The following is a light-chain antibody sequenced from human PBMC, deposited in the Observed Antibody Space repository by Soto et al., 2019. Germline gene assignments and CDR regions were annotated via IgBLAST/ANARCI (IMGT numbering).Light chain of an antibody. Sequence: EIGLTQSPCTLSLSPGERATLSCRAGERLSPVYLAWYQQRPGQPPRLLIYDASNRATGIPARFSGSGSGTDFTLTISSLEPEDFALYYCQQRSNWPHTFGQGTKV. CDR3: QQRSNWPHT. CDR2: DAS. V-gene: IGKV3-11*01. CDR1: ERLSPVY. J-gene: IGKJ1*01.